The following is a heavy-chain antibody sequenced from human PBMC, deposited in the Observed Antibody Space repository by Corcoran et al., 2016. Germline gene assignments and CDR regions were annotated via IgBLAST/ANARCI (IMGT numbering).Heavy chain of an antibody. CDR2: INPSGGST. J-gene: IGHJ4*02. D-gene: IGHD3-22*01. Sequence: QVQLVQSGAEVKKPGASVKVSCKASGYTFTSYYMHWVRQAPGQGLEWMGIINPSGGSTSYAQKFQGRVTMTRDTSTSTVYMELSSLRSEDMAVYYCARALGITMIVVFFDYWGQGTLVTVSS. CDR1: GYTFTSYY. V-gene: IGHV1-46*01. CDR3: ARALGITMIVVFFDY.